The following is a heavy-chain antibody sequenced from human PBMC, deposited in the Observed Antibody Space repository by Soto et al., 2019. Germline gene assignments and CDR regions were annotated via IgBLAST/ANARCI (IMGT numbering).Heavy chain of an antibody. D-gene: IGHD6-13*01. CDR2: INPSSGSP. V-gene: IGHV1-46*01. CDR3: ARDQRIAAAETD. Sequence: QVQLVQSGAEVKKPGASVKVSCTASGYTFTSYYMHWVRQAPGQGLEWMGIINPSSGSPSYAQKFQGRVTMTRDTSTSTVYMELSSLRSEDTAVYYCARDQRIAAAETDWGQGTLVTVSS. CDR1: GYTFTSYY. J-gene: IGHJ4*02.